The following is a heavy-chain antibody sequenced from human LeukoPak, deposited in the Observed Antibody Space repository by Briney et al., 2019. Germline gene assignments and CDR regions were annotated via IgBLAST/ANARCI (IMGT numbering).Heavy chain of an antibody. CDR3: ARGGRDGYNSGG. V-gene: IGHV4-4*07. J-gene: IGHJ4*02. CDR1: GGSISSYY. CDR2: IYTSGNT. D-gene: IGHD5-24*01. Sequence: SETLSLTCTVSGGSISSYYWSWIRQPAGKGLEWIGRIYTSGNTNYNPSLKSRVTMSLDKSKDQFSLKLSSVTAADTAVYYCARGGRDGYNSGGWGQGTLVTVSS.